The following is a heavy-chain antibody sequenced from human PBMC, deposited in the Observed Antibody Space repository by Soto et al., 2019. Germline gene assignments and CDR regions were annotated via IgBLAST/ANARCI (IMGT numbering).Heavy chain of an antibody. CDR2: ISANNGNT. V-gene: IGHV1-18*04. D-gene: IGHD3-10*01. Sequence: QVQLVQSGAEVKKPGASVKVSCKASGYTFTDYGIHWVRQAPGQGLEWMGWISANNGNTNYAQKLQGRVTMTTDTSTSTAYMKVRRQRSVNRAVDSCVNYSGRIREYKYGMDVWGQGTTVTVSS. CDR3: VNYSGRIREYKYGMDV. CDR1: GYTFTDYG. J-gene: IGHJ6*02.